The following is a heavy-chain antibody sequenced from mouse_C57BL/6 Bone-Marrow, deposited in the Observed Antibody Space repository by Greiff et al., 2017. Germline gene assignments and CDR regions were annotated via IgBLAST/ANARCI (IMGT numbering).Heavy chain of an antibody. CDR3: ATLPFAY. V-gene: IGHV1-76*01. CDR1: GYTFTDYY. Sequence: VQRVESGAELVRPGASVKLSCKASGYTFTDYYINWVKQRPGQGLEWIARIYPGSGNTYYNEKFKGKATLTAEKSSSTAYMQLSSLTSEDSAVYFCATLPFAYWVQGTLVTVSA. CDR2: IYPGSGNT. J-gene: IGHJ3*01.